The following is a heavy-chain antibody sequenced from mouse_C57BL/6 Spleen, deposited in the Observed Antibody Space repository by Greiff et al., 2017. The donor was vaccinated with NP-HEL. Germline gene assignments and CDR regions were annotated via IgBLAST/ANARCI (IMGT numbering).Heavy chain of an antibody. CDR1: GYAFSSSW. V-gene: IGHV1-82*01. CDR2: IYPGDGDT. J-gene: IGHJ1*03. D-gene: IGHD1-1*01. CDR3: ACAYHYYGSGDVYFEV. Sequence: VQLQQSGPELVKPGASVKISCKASGYAFSSSWMNWVKQRPGKGLEWIGRIYPGDGDTNYNGKFKGKATLTADKSSSTAYMQLSSMTSEDSAVYFCACAYHYYGSGDVYFEVWGTGTTVTVSS.